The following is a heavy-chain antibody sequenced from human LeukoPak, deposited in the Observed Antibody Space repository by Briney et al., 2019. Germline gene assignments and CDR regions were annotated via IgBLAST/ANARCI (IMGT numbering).Heavy chain of an antibody. CDR1: GFTFSSYA. J-gene: IGHJ5*02. CDR2: ISGSGGST. CDR3: AKTNYYDSSGYYEDWFDP. Sequence: GGSLRLSYAASGFTFSSYAMSWVRQAPGKGLEWVSAISGSGGSTYYADSVKGRFTISRDNSKNTLYLQMNSLRAEDTAVYYCAKTNYYDSSGYYEDWFDPWGQGTLVTVSS. D-gene: IGHD3-22*01. V-gene: IGHV3-23*01.